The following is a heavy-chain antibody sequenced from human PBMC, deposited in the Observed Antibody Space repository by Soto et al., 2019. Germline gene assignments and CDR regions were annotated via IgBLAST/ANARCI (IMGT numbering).Heavy chain of an antibody. CDR3: ARVYCGGDCYPHNWFDP. D-gene: IGHD2-21*02. CDR2: IYHSGST. V-gene: IGHV4-4*02. CDR1: GGSISSSNW. J-gene: IGHJ5*02. Sequence: QVQLQESGPGLVKPSGTLSLTCAVSGGSISSSNWWSWVRQPPGKGLEWIGEIYHSGSTNYNPSLKSRVRISVDKSKNQFSLKLSSVTAADTAGYYCARVYCGGDCYPHNWFDPWGQGTLVTVSS.